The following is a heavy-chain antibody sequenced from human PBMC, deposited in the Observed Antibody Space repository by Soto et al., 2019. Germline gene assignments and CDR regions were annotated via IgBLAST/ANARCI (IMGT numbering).Heavy chain of an antibody. Sequence: QVQLQQWGAGLLKPSETLSLTCAVYGGSFSGYYWSWIRQPPGKGLEWSGEINNSGSTNYNPSLKSRVTISVDTSKNQFSLKLSSVTAADTAVYYCARDRHSNYAYFYYYYGMDVWGQGTTVTVSS. V-gene: IGHV4-34*01. CDR1: GGSFSGYY. J-gene: IGHJ6*02. CDR3: ARDRHSNYAYFYYYYGMDV. CDR2: INNSGST. D-gene: IGHD4-4*01.